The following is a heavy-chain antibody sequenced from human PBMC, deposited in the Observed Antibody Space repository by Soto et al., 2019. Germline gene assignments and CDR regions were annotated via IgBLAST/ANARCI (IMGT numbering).Heavy chain of an antibody. CDR1: GFTFTTAW. Sequence: GGSLRLPCAASGFTFTTAWMTWVRQAPGKGLEWVGRIKAGGTTDYAAPVKGRFTISRDDSENTVYLQMDSLKTEDTGVYFCTGDDSNGYYYSAFDYWGQGIQVTVSS. CDR2: IKAGGTT. D-gene: IGHD3-22*01. CDR3: TGDDSNGYYYSAFDY. V-gene: IGHV3-15*07. J-gene: IGHJ4*02.